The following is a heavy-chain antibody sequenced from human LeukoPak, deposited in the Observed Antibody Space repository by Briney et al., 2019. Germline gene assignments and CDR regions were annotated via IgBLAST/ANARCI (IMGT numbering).Heavy chain of an antibody. CDR3: ARDGGYSGSDYPQGAFDI. CDR2: IWYDGSNK. D-gene: IGHD5-12*01. CDR1: GFTFSNYG. Sequence: GGSLRLSCAASGFTFSNYGMHWVRQAPGKGLEWVAVIWYDGSNKYYADSVKGRFTISRDNSKNTLYLQMNSLRAEDTAVYYCARDGGYSGSDYPQGAFDIWGQGTMVTVSS. J-gene: IGHJ3*02. V-gene: IGHV3-33*01.